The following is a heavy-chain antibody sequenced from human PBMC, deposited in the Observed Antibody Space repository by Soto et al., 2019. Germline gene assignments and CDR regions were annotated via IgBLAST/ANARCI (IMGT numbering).Heavy chain of an antibody. J-gene: IGHJ5*02. CDR3: ARGLGIAAHWFDP. D-gene: IGHD6-13*01. V-gene: IGHV3-33*01. Sequence: QVQLVESGGGVVQPGRSLRLSCAASGFTFSSYGMHWVRQAPGKGLEWVAVIWYDGSNKYYADSVKGRFTISRDNSKNKLYLKMNSLRAEDTAVYYCARGLGIAAHWFDPWGQGTLVTVSS. CDR1: GFTFSSYG. CDR2: IWYDGSNK.